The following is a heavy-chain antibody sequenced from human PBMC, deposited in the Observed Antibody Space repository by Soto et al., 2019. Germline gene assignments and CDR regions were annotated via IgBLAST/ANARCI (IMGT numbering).Heavy chain of an antibody. Sequence: EVQLLESGGGLVQPGGSLRLSCAASGFTFSNYAMSWVRQTPGKGLAWVSTISGGGGNKYYPDSVKGRFTISRDNSKDTVYLQMNSLRAEDTAIYYCAKERLGRGADYWGQGALVTVTS. J-gene: IGHJ4*02. CDR2: ISGGGGNK. V-gene: IGHV3-23*01. CDR3: AKERLGRGADY. CDR1: GFTFSNYA.